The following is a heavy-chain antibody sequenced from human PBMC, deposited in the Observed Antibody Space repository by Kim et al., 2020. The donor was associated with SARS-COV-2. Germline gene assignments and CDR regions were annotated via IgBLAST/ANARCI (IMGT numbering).Heavy chain of an antibody. V-gene: IGHV3-23*01. CDR2: ISGSGGST. D-gene: IGHD2-2*01. J-gene: IGHJ6*02. CDR3: AKVPVPAASMYYYYGMDV. CDR1: GFTFSSYA. Sequence: GGSLRLSCAASGFTFSSYAMSWVRQAPGKGLEWVSAISGSGGSTYYADSVKGRFTISRDNSKNTLYLQMNSLRAEDTAVYYCAKVPVPAASMYYYYGMDVWGPGTTVPVSS.